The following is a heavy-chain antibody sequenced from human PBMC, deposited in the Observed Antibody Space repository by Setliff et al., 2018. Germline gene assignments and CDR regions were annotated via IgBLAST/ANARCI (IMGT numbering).Heavy chain of an antibody. CDR1: GFTFSSYS. J-gene: IGHJ5*02. CDR2: ISSSSSYI. CDR3: ARERLVAVGNWFDP. V-gene: IGHV3-21*01. Sequence: PGGSLRLSCAASGFTFSSYSMNWVRQAPGKGLEWVSSISSSSSYIYYADSVKGRFTISRDNAKNSLYLQMNSLRAEDTAVYYCARERLVAVGNWFDPWGQGTLVTVSS. D-gene: IGHD6-19*01.